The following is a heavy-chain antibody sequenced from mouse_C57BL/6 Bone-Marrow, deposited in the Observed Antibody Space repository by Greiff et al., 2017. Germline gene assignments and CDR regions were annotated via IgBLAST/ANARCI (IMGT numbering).Heavy chain of an antibody. J-gene: IGHJ1*03. Sequence: EVKLQESGGGLVQPGESLKLSCESNEYEFPSHDMSWVRKTPEKRLELVAAINSDGGSTYYPDTMERRFIISRDNTKKTLYLQRSSLRSEDTALYYCARPYGGYWYFDVWGTGTTVTVSS. CDR2: INSDGGST. CDR1: EYEFPSHD. D-gene: IGHD1-1*01. V-gene: IGHV5-2*01. CDR3: ARPYGGYWYFDV.